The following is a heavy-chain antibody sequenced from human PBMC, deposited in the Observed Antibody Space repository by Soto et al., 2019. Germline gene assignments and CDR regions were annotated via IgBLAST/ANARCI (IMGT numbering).Heavy chain of an antibody. CDR2: ISWNSGSI. CDR3: AKSYGETYYYYGMDV. D-gene: IGHD4-17*01. CDR1: GFTFDDYA. Sequence: ESGRGLVQPGRSLRLSCAASGFTFDDYAMHWVRQAPGKGLEWVSGISWNSGSIGYADSVKGRFTISRDNAKNSLYLQMNSLRAEDTALYYCAKSYGETYYYYGMDVWGQGTTVTVSS. V-gene: IGHV3-9*01. J-gene: IGHJ6*02.